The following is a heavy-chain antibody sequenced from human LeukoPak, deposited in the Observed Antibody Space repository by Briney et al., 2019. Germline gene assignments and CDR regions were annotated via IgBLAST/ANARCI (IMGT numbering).Heavy chain of an antibody. J-gene: IGHJ5*02. CDR1: GGSSSSYY. D-gene: IGHD6-19*01. Sequence: SETLSLTCTVSGGSSSSYYWSWIRQPPGKGLEWIGNIYNSGSTNYNPSLKSRVIISVDTSKNQFSLKLSSVTAADTAVYYCARGAVLNWFGPWGQGTLVTVSS. CDR2: IYNSGST. V-gene: IGHV4-59*08. CDR3: ARGAVLNWFGP.